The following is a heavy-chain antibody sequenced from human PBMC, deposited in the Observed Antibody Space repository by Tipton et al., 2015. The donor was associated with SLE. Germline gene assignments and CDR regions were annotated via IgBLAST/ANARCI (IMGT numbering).Heavy chain of an antibody. D-gene: IGHD2-8*01. V-gene: IGHV4-61*09. J-gene: IGHJ4*02. CDR2: INHGGST. Sequence: TLSPTCTVSGGSISSGFYYWSWIRQPAGKGLEWIGEINHGGSTNYNPSLKSRVTISVDTSKNQFSLKLSSVTAADTAVYFCARGYCSDGVCYGFGFFDYWGQGNLVTVSS. CDR1: GGSISSGFYY. CDR3: ARGYCSDGVCYGFGFFDY.